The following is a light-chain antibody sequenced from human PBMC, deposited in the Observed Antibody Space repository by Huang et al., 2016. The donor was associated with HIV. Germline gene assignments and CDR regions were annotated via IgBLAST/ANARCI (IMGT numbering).Light chain of an antibody. J-gene: IGKJ1*01. Sequence: EIVMTLSPATLSVSPGERATLSCRASQSVSSNLAWYQQKPGQAPRLLIYGASTRATGIPARLSGSGSGTEFTLTISSRQSEDFAVYYCQQYNNWPRTFGQGTKVEIK. CDR1: QSVSSN. CDR3: QQYNNWPRT. V-gene: IGKV3-15*01. CDR2: GAS.